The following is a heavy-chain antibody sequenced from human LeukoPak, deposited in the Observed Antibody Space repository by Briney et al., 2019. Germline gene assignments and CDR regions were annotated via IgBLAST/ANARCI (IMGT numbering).Heavy chain of an antibody. CDR1: GYTFTGYY. V-gene: IGHV1-2*02. J-gene: IGHJ5*02. CDR2: INPNSGGT. Sequence: GASVKVSCKASGYTFTGYYMHWVRQAPGRGLEWMGWINPNSGGTNYAQKFQGRVTMTRDTSISTAYMELSRLRSDDTAVYYCARDKRASMVRGAYSRANWFDPWGQGTLVTVSS. CDR3: ARDKRASMVRGAYSRANWFDP. D-gene: IGHD3-10*01.